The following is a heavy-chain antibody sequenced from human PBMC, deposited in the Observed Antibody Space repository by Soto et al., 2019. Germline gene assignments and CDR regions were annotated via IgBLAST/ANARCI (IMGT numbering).Heavy chain of an antibody. V-gene: IGHV3-33*01. CDR1: GFTFSSYF. CDR3: AGSGLPYYYDSSGALNWFDP. J-gene: IGHJ5*02. D-gene: IGHD3-22*01. CDR2: IWYDGSNK. Sequence: GGSLILSCAASGFTFSSYFRHWVRQAPGKGLEWVAVIWYDGSNKYYADSVKGRFTISRDNSKNTLYLQMNSLRAEDTAVYYCAGSGLPYYYDSSGALNWFDPWGQGTLVIVSS.